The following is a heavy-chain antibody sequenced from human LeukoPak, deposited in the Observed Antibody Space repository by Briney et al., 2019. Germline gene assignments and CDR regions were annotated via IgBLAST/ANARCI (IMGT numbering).Heavy chain of an antibody. V-gene: IGHV4-39*01. CDR1: GGSFSSTTYY. D-gene: IGHD3-22*01. CDR3: ARHYYDTSGYYPWYFDY. Sequence: SETLSLTCTVSGGSFSSTTYYWGWIRQPPGKGLEWIGSIYYSGSTYYNQSLKSRVTISVDTSKNQFSLRLTSVTAADTAVYYCARHYYDTSGYYPWYFDYWARGTLVTVSS. J-gene: IGHJ4*02. CDR2: IYYSGST.